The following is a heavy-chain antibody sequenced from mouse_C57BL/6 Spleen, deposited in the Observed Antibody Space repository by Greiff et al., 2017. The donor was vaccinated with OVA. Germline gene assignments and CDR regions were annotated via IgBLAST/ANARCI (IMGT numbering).Heavy chain of an antibody. CDR1: GFTFSDYG. D-gene: IGHD2-1*01. CDR2: ISSGSSTI. Sequence: EVQRVESGGGLVKPGGSLKLSCAASGFTFSDYGMHWVRQAPEKGLEWVAYISSGSSTIYYADTVKGRFTISRDNAKNTLFLQMTSLRSEDTAMYYCARLGNPHDWGQGTTLTVSS. J-gene: IGHJ2*01. V-gene: IGHV5-17*01. CDR3: ARLGNPHD.